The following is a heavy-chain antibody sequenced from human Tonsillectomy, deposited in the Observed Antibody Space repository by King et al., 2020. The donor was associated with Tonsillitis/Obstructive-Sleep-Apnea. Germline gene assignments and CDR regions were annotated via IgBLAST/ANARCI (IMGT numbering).Heavy chain of an antibody. CDR3: ARGDDLWSDY. J-gene: IGHJ4*02. V-gene: IGHV1-2*02. CDR1: GYTFIGYY. Sequence: VQLVESGAEVKKPGASVKVSCKASGYTFIGYYIHWVRQAPGQGLEWMGWINPNSGDSAYAQKFQGRVTMTRDTSISTAYMEVSSLRSDDTAVYYCARGDDLWSDYWGQGTLVTVSS. D-gene: IGHD3-3*01. CDR2: INPNSGDS.